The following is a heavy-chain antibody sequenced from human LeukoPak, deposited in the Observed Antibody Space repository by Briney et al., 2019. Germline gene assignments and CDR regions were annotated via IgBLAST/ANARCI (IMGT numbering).Heavy chain of an antibody. CDR3: ARGGYFVWNLNHTLIYYYYYMDV. V-gene: IGHV7-4-1*02. J-gene: IGHJ6*03. CDR1: GYTFTTYA. Sequence: ASVKVSCKASGYTFTTYAMNWVRQAPGQGLEWMGWINTNTVNPTYAQGFTGRFVFSLDTSVSTAYLQISSLKAEDTAVYYCARGGYFVWNLNHTLIYYYYYMDVWGKGTTVTVSS. D-gene: IGHD3-9*01. CDR2: INTNTVNP.